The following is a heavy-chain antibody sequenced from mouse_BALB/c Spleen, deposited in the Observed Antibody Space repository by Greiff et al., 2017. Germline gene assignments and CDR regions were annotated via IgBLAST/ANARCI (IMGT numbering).Heavy chain of an antibody. CDR3: ARDYYGSSYCAMDY. D-gene: IGHD1-1*01. J-gene: IGHJ4*01. CDR1: GYAFTSYN. V-gene: IGHV1S135*01. CDR2: IDPYNGGT. Sequence: EVQLKESGPELVKPGASVKVSCKASGYAFTSYNMYWVKQSHGKSLEWIGYIDPYNGGTSYNQKFKGKATLTVDKSSSTAYMHLNSLTSEDSAVYYCARDYYGSSYCAMDYWGQGTSVTVSS.